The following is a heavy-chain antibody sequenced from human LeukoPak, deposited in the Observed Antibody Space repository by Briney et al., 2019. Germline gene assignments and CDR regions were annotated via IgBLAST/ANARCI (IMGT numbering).Heavy chain of an antibody. Sequence: SETLSLTCAVYGGSFSGYYWSWIRQPPGKGLEWIGEINHSGSTNSNPSLKSRVTISVDTSKNQFSLKLSSVTAADTAVYYCARGRFNYYDSSDHLFDYWGQGTLVTVSS. V-gene: IGHV4-34*01. J-gene: IGHJ4*02. D-gene: IGHD3-22*01. CDR1: GGSFSGYY. CDR3: ARGRFNYYDSSDHLFDY. CDR2: INHSGST.